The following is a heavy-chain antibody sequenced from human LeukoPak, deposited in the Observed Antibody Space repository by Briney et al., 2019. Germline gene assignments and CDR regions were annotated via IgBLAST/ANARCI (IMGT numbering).Heavy chain of an antibody. CDR3: ARVDTAMAVDY. Sequence: VASVKVSCKTSGYIFTDYYMHWVRQAPGQGLEWMGWINPNSGGTSSAQKFQGRVTMTRDTSISTAYMELSRLRSDDTAVYYCARVDTAMAVDYWGQGTLVTVSS. CDR2: INPNSGGT. J-gene: IGHJ4*02. D-gene: IGHD5-18*01. V-gene: IGHV1-2*02. CDR1: GYIFTDYY.